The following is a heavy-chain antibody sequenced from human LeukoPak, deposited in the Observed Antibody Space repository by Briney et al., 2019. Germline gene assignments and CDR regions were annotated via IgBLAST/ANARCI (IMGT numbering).Heavy chain of an antibody. CDR1: GFTFSSYA. CDR3: GRATGDRYFDY. V-gene: IGHV3-30-3*01. CDR2: ISYDGSNK. J-gene: IGHJ4*02. D-gene: IGHD7-27*01. Sequence: GGSLRLSCAASGFTFSSYAMHWVRQAPGKGLEWVAVISYDGSNKYYADSVKGRFTISRDNSGNTLYLQMNSLRPEDTAVYYCGRATGDRYFDYWGQGTLVTVSS.